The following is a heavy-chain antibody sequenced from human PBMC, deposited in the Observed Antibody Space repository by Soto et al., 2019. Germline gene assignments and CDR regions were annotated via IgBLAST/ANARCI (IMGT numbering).Heavy chain of an antibody. D-gene: IGHD6-6*01. CDR2: IYSGGST. J-gene: IGHJ6*02. CDR1: GFTVSSNY. V-gene: IGHV3-53*01. Sequence: GGSLRLSCAASGFTVSSNYMSWVRQAPGKGLEWVSVIYSGGSTYYADSVKGRFTISRDNSKNTLYLQMNSLRAEDTAVYYCARIYSSSRRGYYYYGMDVWGQGTTVTVSS. CDR3: ARIYSSSRRGYYYYGMDV.